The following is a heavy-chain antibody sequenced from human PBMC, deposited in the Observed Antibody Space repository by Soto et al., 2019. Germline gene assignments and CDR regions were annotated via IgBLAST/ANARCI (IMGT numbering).Heavy chain of an antibody. CDR3: ARGGGSGWNGDWVDP. J-gene: IGHJ5*02. CDR2: MNPNSDGA. CDR1: GYSFTDYY. Sequence: VHLVQSGAEVKELGASVKVSCKASGYSFTDYYIHWVRQAPGQGLEWMGWMNPNSDGANYAEKLRGRVTMTRDKSVRTAYMEVKRLTSADTAFYFWARGGGSGWNGDWVDPWGEGTLVSVSS. V-gene: IGHV1-2*02. D-gene: IGHD6-19*01.